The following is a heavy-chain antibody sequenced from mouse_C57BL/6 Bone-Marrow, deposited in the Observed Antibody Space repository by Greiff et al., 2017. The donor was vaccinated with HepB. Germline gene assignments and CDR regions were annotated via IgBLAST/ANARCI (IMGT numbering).Heavy chain of an antibody. CDR3: AIITTVKRYFDV. CDR2: IHPNSGST. CDR1: GYTFTSYW. V-gene: IGHV1-64*01. D-gene: IGHD1-1*01. J-gene: IGHJ1*03. Sequence: QVQLQQSGAELVKPGASVKLSCKASGYTFTSYWMHWVKQRPGQGLEWIGMIHPNSGSTNYNEKFKSKATLTVDKSSSTAYMQLSSLTSEDSAVYYCAIITTVKRYFDVWGTGTTVTVSS.